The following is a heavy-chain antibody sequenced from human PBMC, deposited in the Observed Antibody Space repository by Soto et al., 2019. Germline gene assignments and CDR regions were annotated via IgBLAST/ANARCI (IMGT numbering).Heavy chain of an antibody. CDR3: ARDPNQYSSGWLDY. Sequence: PGGSLRLSCAASGFTFSSYWMSWVRQAPGKGLEWVANIKQDGSEKYYVDSVKGRFTISRDNAKNSLYLQMNSLRAEDTAVYYCARDPNQYSSGWLDYWGQGTLVTVSS. CDR2: IKQDGSEK. J-gene: IGHJ4*02. V-gene: IGHV3-7*03. D-gene: IGHD6-19*01. CDR1: GFTFSSYW.